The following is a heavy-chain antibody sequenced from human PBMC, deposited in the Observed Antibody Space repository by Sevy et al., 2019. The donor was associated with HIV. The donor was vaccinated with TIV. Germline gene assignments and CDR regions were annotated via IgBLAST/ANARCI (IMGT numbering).Heavy chain of an antibody. CDR2: ISSSSSYI. D-gene: IGHD2-15*01. CDR1: GFTFSSYS. Sequence: GGSLRLSCAASGFTFSSYSMNWVRQAPGKGLEWVSSISSSSSYIYYADSVKGRFTISRDNAKNSLYLQMNSLRAEDTAVYYCARGRARYCSGGSCYHIDYWGQGTLVTVSS. V-gene: IGHV3-21*01. J-gene: IGHJ4*02. CDR3: ARGRARYCSGGSCYHIDY.